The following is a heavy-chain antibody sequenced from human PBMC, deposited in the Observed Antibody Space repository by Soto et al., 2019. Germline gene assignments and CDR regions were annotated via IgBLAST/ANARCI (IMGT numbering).Heavy chain of an antibody. CDR3: ARVYYDYIWGSYPLVY. D-gene: IGHD3-16*02. CDR1: GFTFGSHW. CDR2: IKQDGSEK. J-gene: IGHJ4*02. V-gene: IGHV3-7*01. Sequence: EVQLVESGGGLVQPGGSLRLSCAASGFTFGSHWMSWVRQAPGKGLEWLASIKQDGSEKHYVDSVKGRFTISRDNAKNSLYLQMNSLRVEDTAVYYCARVYYDYIWGSYPLVYWGQGTLVTVSS.